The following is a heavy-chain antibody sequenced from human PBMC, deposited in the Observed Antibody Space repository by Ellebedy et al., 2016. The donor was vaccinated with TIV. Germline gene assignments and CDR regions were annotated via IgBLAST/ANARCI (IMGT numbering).Heavy chain of an antibody. J-gene: IGHJ6*03. CDR3: ARADTYYDFWSGYRGYYMDV. V-gene: IGHV1-2*02. Sequence: ASVKVSCXASGYTFTGYYMHWVRQAPGQGLEWMGWINPNSGGTNYAQKFQGRVTMTRDTSISTAYMELSRLRSDDTAVYYCARADTYYDFWSGYRGYYMDVWGKGTTVIVSS. D-gene: IGHD3-3*01. CDR2: INPNSGGT. CDR1: GYTFTGYY.